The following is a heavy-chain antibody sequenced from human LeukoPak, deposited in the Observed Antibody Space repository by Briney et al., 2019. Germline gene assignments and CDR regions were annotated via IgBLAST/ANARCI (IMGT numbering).Heavy chain of an antibody. D-gene: IGHD3-10*01. J-gene: IGHJ4*02. V-gene: IGHV3-64*02. CDR3: AKARSYYYGSGASDH. Sequence: PGGSLRLSCAASGFTFSSYSMHWVRQAPGKGLEYVSAITGNGDNTYYADSVKGRFTISRDNSKNTLYLQMGSLRAEDTAVYYCAKARSYYYGSGASDHWGLGTPVTVSS. CDR1: GFTFSSYS. CDR2: ITGNGDNT.